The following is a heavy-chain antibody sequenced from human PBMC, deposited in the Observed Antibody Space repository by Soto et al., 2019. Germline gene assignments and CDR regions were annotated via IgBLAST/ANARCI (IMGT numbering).Heavy chain of an antibody. CDR1: GYTFYSHS. CDR2: INGDYGNT. CDR3: ARCIQGDYYYGMDV. J-gene: IGHJ6*02. V-gene: IGHV1-18*01. Sequence: QAQLMQSGAEVKKPGASVKVSCKASGYTFYSHSISWVRQAPGQGLEWMGRINGDYGNTQYAQKFRGRVTMTTDTSTTTVYMELTNLRSDDTAVYYCARCIQGDYYYGMDVWGQGTTVTVSS. D-gene: IGHD5-18*01.